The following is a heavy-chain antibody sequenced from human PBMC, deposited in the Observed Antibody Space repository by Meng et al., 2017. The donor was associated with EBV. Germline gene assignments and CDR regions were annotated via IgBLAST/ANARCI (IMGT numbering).Heavy chain of an antibody. CDR2: IYHSGST. CDR1: GGSISSSNW. V-gene: IGHV4-4*02. J-gene: IGHJ4*02. CDR3: ARDRGGYYDSSGYYAD. D-gene: IGHD3-22*01. Sequence: QVQLQESGPGLVKPSGXLSLPCXVSGGSISSSNWWSWVRQPPGKGLEWIGEIYHSGSTNYNPSLKSRVTISVDKSKNQFSLKLSSVTAADTAVYYCARDRGGYYDSSGYYADWGQGTLVTVSS.